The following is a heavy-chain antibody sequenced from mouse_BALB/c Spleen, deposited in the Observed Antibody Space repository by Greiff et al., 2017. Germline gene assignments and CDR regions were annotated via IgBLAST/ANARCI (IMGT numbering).Heavy chain of an antibody. CDR3: ASYDYDIYYFDY. Sequence: EVQLQQSGAELVKPGASVKLSCTASGFNIKDTYMHWVKQRPEQGLEWIGRIDPANGNTKYDPKFQGKATITADTSSNTAYLQLSSLTSEDTAVYYCASYDYDIYYFDYWGQGTTLTVSS. D-gene: IGHD2-4*01. J-gene: IGHJ2*01. CDR1: GFNIKDTY. CDR2: IDPANGNT. V-gene: IGHV14-3*02.